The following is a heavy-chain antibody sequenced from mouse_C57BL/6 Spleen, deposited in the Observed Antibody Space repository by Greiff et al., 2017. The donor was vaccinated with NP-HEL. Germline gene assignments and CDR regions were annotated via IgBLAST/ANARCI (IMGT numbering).Heavy chain of an antibody. Sequence: VQLQQSGPELVKPGASVKISCKASGYTFTDYYMNWVKQSHGKSLEWIGDINPNNGGTSYNQKFKGKATLTVDKSSSTAYMELRSLTSEDSAVYYCAEGYEGWFAYWGQGTLVTVSA. D-gene: IGHD2-2*01. CDR1: GYTFTDYY. CDR3: AEGYEGWFAY. V-gene: IGHV1-26*01. CDR2: INPNNGGT. J-gene: IGHJ3*01.